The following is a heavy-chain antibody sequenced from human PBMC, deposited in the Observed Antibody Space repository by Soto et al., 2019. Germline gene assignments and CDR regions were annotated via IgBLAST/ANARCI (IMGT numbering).Heavy chain of an antibody. CDR3: AKVIHYDILTGGSFDY. CDR1: GFTFSSYA. CDR2: ISGSGGST. Sequence: GGSLRLSCAASGFTFSSYAMSWVRQAPGKGLEWVSAISGSGGSTYYADSVKGRFTISRDNSKNTLYLQMNSLRAEDTAVYYCAKVIHYDILTGGSFDYWGQGTLVTVSS. V-gene: IGHV3-23*01. D-gene: IGHD3-9*01. J-gene: IGHJ4*02.